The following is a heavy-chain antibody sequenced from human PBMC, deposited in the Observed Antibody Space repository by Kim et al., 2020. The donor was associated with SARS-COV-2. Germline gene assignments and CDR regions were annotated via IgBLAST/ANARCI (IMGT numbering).Heavy chain of an antibody. CDR2: ISVRGGIT. CDR1: GFTFSSYA. CDR3: AKGHVGSTNPLIFYY. D-gene: IGHD1-26*01. Sequence: GGSLRLSCAASGFTFSSYAMSWVRQAPGKGLEWVSGISVRGGITDYADSVKGRFTFSRDTPKNTLYLQMNSLRAEDTAIYYCAKGHVGSTNPLIFYYWGQRTQGTV. J-gene: IGHJ4*02. V-gene: IGHV3-23*01.